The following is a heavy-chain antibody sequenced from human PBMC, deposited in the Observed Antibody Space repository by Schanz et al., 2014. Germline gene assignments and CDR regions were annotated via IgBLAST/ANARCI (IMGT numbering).Heavy chain of an antibody. Sequence: QVQLQESGPGLVKPSETLSLTCSVSGGSISSYHWSWIRQPPGKRPEWIGYIYSSGSTYYNPSLKSRVSMSIDPSKNQFSLKLSSVTAADTAVYYCARDRGMTTSDYYYGMDVWGQGTTVTVSS. J-gene: IGHJ6*02. CDR1: GGSISSYH. CDR3: ARDRGMTTSDYYYGMDV. V-gene: IGHV4-59*12. D-gene: IGHD4-17*01. CDR2: IYSSGST.